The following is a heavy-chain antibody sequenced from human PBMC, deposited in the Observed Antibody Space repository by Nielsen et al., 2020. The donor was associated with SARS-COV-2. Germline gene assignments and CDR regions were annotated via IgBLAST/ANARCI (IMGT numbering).Heavy chain of an antibody. Sequence: GESLKISCAASGFTFRRYGMHWVRQAPGKGLEWVAVIWYDGSNRYFADYVEGRFTISRDNSNNILYLQMDSLRAEDTAVYYCAREGIDYIDSPGFSFDYWGQGTLVTVSS. CDR2: IWYDGSNR. V-gene: IGHV3-33*01. D-gene: IGHD4-17*01. CDR3: AREGIDYIDSPGFSFDY. CDR1: GFTFRRYG. J-gene: IGHJ4*02.